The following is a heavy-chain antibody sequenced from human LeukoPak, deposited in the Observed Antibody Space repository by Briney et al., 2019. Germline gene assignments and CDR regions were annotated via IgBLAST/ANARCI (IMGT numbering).Heavy chain of an antibody. Sequence: GGSLRLSCAASGFTFSKYWMHWVRQAPGEGLEWVSRINERATIISYADSVKGRFTISRENARNTLYLQMNSPTAEDTAVYYCVRDLILVWTPGDDFDHWGQGTLVTVSS. CDR3: VRDLILVWTPGDDFDH. J-gene: IGHJ4*02. D-gene: IGHD3-16*01. CDR2: INERATII. CDR1: GFTFSKYW. V-gene: IGHV3-74*01.